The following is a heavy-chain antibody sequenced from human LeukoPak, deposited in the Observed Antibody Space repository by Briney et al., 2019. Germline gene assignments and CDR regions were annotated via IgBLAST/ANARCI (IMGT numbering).Heavy chain of an antibody. CDR3: ARKWELPDY. Sequence: GGSLRLSCAASGFTFSSYWMHWVRQAPGKGLVWVSHINSAGSSTNYAGSVKGRFTISRDNAKNTLYLQMNSLRAEDTAVYYCARKWELPDYWGQGTLVTVSS. D-gene: IGHD1-26*01. CDR2: INSAGSST. CDR1: GFTFSSYW. J-gene: IGHJ4*02. V-gene: IGHV3-74*01.